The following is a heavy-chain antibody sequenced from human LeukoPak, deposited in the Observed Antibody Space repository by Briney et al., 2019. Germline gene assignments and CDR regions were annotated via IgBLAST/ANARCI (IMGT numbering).Heavy chain of an antibody. CDR2: ISGSGGST. V-gene: IGHV3-23*01. D-gene: IGHD2-15*01. CDR3: ARGDIVVVVAAAVDY. Sequence: PGGSLRLSCPASGFTFSSYAMSWVRQAPGKGLEWVSAISGSGGSTYYADSVKGRFTISIDNSKNTLYLQMNSLRAEDTAVYYCARGDIVVVVAAAVDYWGQGTLVTVSS. CDR1: GFTFSSYA. J-gene: IGHJ4*02.